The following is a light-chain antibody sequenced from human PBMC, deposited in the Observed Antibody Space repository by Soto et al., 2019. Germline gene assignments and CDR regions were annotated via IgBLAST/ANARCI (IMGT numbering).Light chain of an antibody. V-gene: IGKV3-11*01. CDR2: DAT. CDR1: QSVASH. J-gene: IGKJ5*01. CDR3: QQRSSVIT. Sequence: EVVLTQSPASLSLSPGERATLSCRASQSVASHLASYQQKPGQAPRLLIYDATKRATGIPARFSGNGFGTYFTLTISSLEPEDVAVYYCQQRSSVITFGQGTRLDIK.